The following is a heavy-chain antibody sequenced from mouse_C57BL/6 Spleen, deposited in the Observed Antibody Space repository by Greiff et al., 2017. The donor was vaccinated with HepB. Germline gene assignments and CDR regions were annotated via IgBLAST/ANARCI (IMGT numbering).Heavy chain of an antibody. CDR1: GFTFSSYA. CDR3: ARDGHYRDYFDY. D-gene: IGHD2-1*01. CDR2: ISDGGSYT. V-gene: IGHV5-4*01. Sequence: EVKLVESGGGLVKPGGSLKLSCAASGFTFSSYAMSWVRQTPEKRLEWVATISDGGSYTYYPDNVKGRFTISRDNAKNNLYLQMSHLKSEDTAMYYCARDGHYRDYFDYWGQGTTLTVSS. J-gene: IGHJ2*01.